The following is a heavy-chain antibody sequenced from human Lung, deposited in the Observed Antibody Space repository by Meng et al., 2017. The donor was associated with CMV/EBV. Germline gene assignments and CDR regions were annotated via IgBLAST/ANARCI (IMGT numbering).Heavy chain of an antibody. CDR2: IYYSGST. D-gene: IGHD3-3*01. J-gene: IGHJ5*02. CDR3: ARDYTYDFWSGQYGGKRGFDP. Sequence: SETLSLXXTVSGGSISSSSYYWGWVRQPPGKGLEWIGSIYYSGSTYYNPSLKSRVTISLYTSKNQFSLKLSSVTDADTAVYYCARDYTYDFWSGQYGGKRGFDPWGQGXLVTVSS. V-gene: IGHV4-39*07. CDR1: GGSISSSSYY.